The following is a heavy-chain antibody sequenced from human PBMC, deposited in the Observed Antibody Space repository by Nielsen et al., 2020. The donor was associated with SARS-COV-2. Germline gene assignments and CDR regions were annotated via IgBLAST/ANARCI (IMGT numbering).Heavy chain of an antibody. Sequence: GGSLRLSCAASGFTFDDYAMHWVRQAPGKGLERVSGISWNSGSIGYADSVKGRFTISRDNAKNSLYLQMNSLRAEDTALYYCASTNDAFDIWGQGTMVTVSS. J-gene: IGHJ3*02. CDR3: ASTNDAFDI. CDR2: ISWNSGSI. CDR1: GFTFDDYA. V-gene: IGHV3-9*01. D-gene: IGHD3-3*02.